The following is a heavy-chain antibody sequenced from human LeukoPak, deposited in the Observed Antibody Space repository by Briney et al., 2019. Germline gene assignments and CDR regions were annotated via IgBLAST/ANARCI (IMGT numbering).Heavy chain of an antibody. CDR1: GFTFSSFA. Sequence: GTSPRLSCAASGFTFSSFAIHWVRQAPGKGLEWVAVISSDGSNKFYADSVRGRFTISRDNSKNTLNLQMNSLRPEDTAVYYCARDRPVGVPIAISYDLDSWGQGTLVSVSS. CDR3: ARDRPVGVPIAISYDLDS. CDR2: ISSDGSNK. V-gene: IGHV3-30*01. J-gene: IGHJ4*02. D-gene: IGHD2-2*02.